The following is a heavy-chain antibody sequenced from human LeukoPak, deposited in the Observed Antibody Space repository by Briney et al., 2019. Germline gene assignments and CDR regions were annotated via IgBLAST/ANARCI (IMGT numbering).Heavy chain of an antibody. CDR2: IWYDGSNK. Sequence: QTGGSLRLSCAASGFTFSSYGMHWVRQAPGKGLEWVAVIWYDGSNKYYADSVKGRFTISRDNSKNTLYLQMNSLRAEDTAVYYCARVTPPLYYYDSSGYLDAFDIWGQGTMVTVSS. J-gene: IGHJ3*02. CDR3: ARVTPPLYYYDSSGYLDAFDI. D-gene: IGHD3-22*01. CDR1: GFTFSSYG. V-gene: IGHV3-33*01.